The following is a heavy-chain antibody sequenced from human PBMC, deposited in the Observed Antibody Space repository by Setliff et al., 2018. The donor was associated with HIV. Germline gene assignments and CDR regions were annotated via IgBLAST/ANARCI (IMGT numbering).Heavy chain of an antibody. CDR1: GGSFSGYY. D-gene: IGHD3-9*01. CDR3: ARGAVLRYFDWLSLFDY. J-gene: IGHJ4*02. V-gene: IGHV4-34*01. Sequence: SETLSLTCAVYGGSFSGYYWSWIRRPPGKGLEWIGEINHSGSTNYDPSLKSRVTISVDTSKNQFSLKLSSVTAADTAVYYCARGAVLRYFDWLSLFDYWGQGTLVTVSS. CDR2: INHSGST.